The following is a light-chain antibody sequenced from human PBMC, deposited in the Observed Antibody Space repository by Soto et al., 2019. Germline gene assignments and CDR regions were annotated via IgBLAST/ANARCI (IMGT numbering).Light chain of an antibody. Sequence: QPVLTQPPSASGTPGQRVTISCSGSSSNIGSNYVYWHQQLPGTAPKLLIYRNNQRPSGVPDRFSGSKSGTSASLAISGLRSEDEADYYCAAWDDSLSGPRVVFGGGTKLTVL. CDR2: RNN. J-gene: IGLJ2*01. V-gene: IGLV1-47*01. CDR3: AAWDDSLSGPRVV. CDR1: SSNIGSNY.